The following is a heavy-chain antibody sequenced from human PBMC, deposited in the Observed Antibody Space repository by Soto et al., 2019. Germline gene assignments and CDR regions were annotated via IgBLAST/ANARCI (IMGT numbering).Heavy chain of an antibody. J-gene: IGHJ5*02. V-gene: IGHV3-21*01. CDR3: ARDAVTTATTSDTSNPGPMNWFDP. Sequence: EVQLVESGGGLVKPGGSLRLSCAASGFTFSSYSMNWVRQAPGKGLEWVSSISSSSSYIYYADSVKGRFTISRDNAKNSLYLQMNSRRAEDTAVYYCARDAVTTATTSDTSNPGPMNWFDPWGQGTLVTVSS. CDR2: ISSSSSYI. CDR1: GFTFSSYS. D-gene: IGHD4-4*01.